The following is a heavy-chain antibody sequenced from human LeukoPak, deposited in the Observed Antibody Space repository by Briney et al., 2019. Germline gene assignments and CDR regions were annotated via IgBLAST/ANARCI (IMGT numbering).Heavy chain of an antibody. CDR1: GFTFSSYS. CDR3: AGDCGGDCYPGNWFDP. J-gene: IGHJ5*02. V-gene: IGHV3-21*01. Sequence: GGSLRLSCAASGFTFSSYSMNWVRQAPGKGLEWVSSISSSSSYIYYADSVKGRFTISRDNAKNSLYLQMNSLRAEDTAVYYCAGDCGGDCYPGNWFDPWGQGTLVTVSS. CDR2: ISSSSSYI. D-gene: IGHD2-21*02.